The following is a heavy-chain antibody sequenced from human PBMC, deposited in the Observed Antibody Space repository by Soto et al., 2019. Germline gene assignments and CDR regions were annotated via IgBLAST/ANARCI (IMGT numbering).Heavy chain of an antibody. V-gene: IGHV1-2*04. CDR1: GYTFTGYY. CDR2: INPNSGGT. CDR3: ARGISTSCYGPECYYYGMDV. Sequence: GASVKVSCKASGYTFTGYYMHWVRQAPGQGLEWMGWINPNSGGTNYAQKFQGWVTMTRDTSISTAYMELSRLRSDDTAVYYCARGISTSCYGPECYYYGMDVWGQGTTVTVSS. D-gene: IGHD2-2*01. J-gene: IGHJ6*01.